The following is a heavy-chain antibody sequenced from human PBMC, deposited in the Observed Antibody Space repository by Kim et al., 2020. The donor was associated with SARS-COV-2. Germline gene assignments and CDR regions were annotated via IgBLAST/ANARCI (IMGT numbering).Heavy chain of an antibody. V-gene: IGHV3-48*03. D-gene: IGHD3-10*01. J-gene: IGHJ4*02. Sequence: GGSLRLSCAASGFTFSSYEMNWVRQAPGKGLEWVLYISSSGSTIYYADSVKGRFTISRDNAKNSLYLQMNSLRAEDTAVYYCARTDKHGSGSGIDYWGQGTLVTVSS. CDR2: ISSSGSTI. CDR3: ARTDKHGSGSGIDY. CDR1: GFTFSSYE.